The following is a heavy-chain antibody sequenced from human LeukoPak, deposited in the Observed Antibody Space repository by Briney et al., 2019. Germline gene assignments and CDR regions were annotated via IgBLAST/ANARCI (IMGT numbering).Heavy chain of an antibody. Sequence: SETLSLTCTVSGGSLSSYYWSWIRQPPGKGLEWIGYIYYSGSTNYNPSLKSRVTILLDTSKNQFSLKLNSVTAADTAVYYCATLRGSSGWYDYWGQGSLVTVSS. J-gene: IGHJ4*02. CDR2: IYYSGST. CDR3: ATLRGSSGWYDY. V-gene: IGHV4-59*08. D-gene: IGHD6-19*01. CDR1: GGSLSSYY.